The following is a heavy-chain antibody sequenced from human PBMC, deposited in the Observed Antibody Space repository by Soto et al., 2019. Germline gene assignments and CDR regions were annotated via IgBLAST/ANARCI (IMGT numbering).Heavy chain of an antibody. J-gene: IGHJ6*02. Sequence: SPTHSLTCAISGDSVTSNSAAWNWIRQSPSRGLEWLGRSYYRSKWYNDYAVSVKSRITINPDTSKNQFSLQLKSVTPEDTAVYYCARGQSGYSSGWGTHDYYYGMDVWGQGTTVTVSS. CDR1: GDSVTSNSAA. D-gene: IGHD6-19*01. V-gene: IGHV6-1*01. CDR2: SYYRSKWYN. CDR3: ARGQSGYSSGWGTHDYYYGMDV.